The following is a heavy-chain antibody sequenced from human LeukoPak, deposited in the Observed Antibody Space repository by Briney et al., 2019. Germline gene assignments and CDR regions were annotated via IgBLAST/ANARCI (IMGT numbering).Heavy chain of an antibody. V-gene: IGHV1-46*01. D-gene: IGHD6-19*01. J-gene: IGHJ6*02. CDR1: GYTFTSYY. Sequence: ASVKVSCKASGYTFTSYYMHWVRQAPGQGLEWMGIINPSGGSTSYAQKFQGRVTMTRDTSTSTVYMELSSLRSEDTAVYYCARGGSSGWYAPIYYYYGMDVWGQGTTVTVSS. CDR2: INPSGGST. CDR3: ARGGSSGWYAPIYYYYGMDV.